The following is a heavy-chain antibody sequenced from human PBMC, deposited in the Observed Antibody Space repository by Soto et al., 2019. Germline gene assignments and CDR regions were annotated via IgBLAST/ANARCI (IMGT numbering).Heavy chain of an antibody. D-gene: IGHD6-19*01. CDR1: GGSISSSSYY. CDR2: IYYSGST. J-gene: IGHJ1*01. CDR3: ARHDNSGLAVAGTVYFQH. V-gene: IGHV4-39*01. Sequence: QLQLQESGPGLVKPSETLSLTCTVSGGSISSSSYYWGWIRQPPGKGLEWIGSIYYSGSTYYNPSLKSRVTISVDTSKNQFSLKLSSVTAADTAVYYCARHDNSGLAVAGTVYFQHWGQGTLVTVSS.